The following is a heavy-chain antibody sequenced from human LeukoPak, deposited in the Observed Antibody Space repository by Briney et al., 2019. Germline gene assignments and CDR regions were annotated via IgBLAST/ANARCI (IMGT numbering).Heavy chain of an antibody. J-gene: IGHJ4*02. D-gene: IGHD5-12*01. Sequence: PSETLSLTCTVSGGSISSYYWSWIRQPPGKGLEWIGYIYYSGSTNYNPSLKSRVTISVDTSKNQFSLKLSSVTAADTAVYYCARNGGGDIVATVYYFDYWGQGTLVTVSS. CDR2: IYYSGST. CDR3: ARNGGGDIVATVYYFDY. V-gene: IGHV4-59*01. CDR1: GGSISSYY.